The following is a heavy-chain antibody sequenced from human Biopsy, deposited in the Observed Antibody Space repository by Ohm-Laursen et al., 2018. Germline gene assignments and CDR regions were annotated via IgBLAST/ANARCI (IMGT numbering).Heavy chain of an antibody. Sequence: SVKVSCKTSGYTFTSYDITWVRQASGQGPEWIGWLNPVSGNSNFGQKFRGRVTVTSDTSISTAYMELSGLTSDDTATYYCGRAVRNQLLTDPWGQGILVTVTS. CDR3: GRAVRNQLLTDP. D-gene: IGHD1-7*01. CDR2: LNPVSGNS. V-gene: IGHV1-8*01. J-gene: IGHJ5*02. CDR1: GYTFTSYD.